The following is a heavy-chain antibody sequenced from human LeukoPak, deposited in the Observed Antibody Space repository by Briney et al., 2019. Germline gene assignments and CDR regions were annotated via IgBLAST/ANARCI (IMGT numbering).Heavy chain of an antibody. D-gene: IGHD6-19*01. CDR3: ARVRGGWYVAWFDP. CDR1: GGSFSGYY. CDR2: INHSGST. Sequence: SETLSLTCAVYGGSFSGYYWSWIRQPPGKGLEWIGEINHSGSTNYNPSLKSRVTISVDTSKNQFSLKPSSVTAADTAVYYCARVRGGWYVAWFDPWGQGTLVTVSS. V-gene: IGHV4-34*01. J-gene: IGHJ5*02.